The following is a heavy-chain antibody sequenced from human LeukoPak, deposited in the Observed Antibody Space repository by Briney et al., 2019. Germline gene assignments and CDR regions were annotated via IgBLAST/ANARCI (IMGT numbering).Heavy chain of an antibody. D-gene: IGHD3-9*01. J-gene: IGHJ4*02. V-gene: IGHV1-2*06. CDR3: ARFSVGGRYDFDY. Sequence: ASVKVSCKAYGYTFTAYYLHWVRQSPGQGLEGMGRISPNSGATKYAQKFQDRVTMTRDTSINTAYMELSRLTSDDTAVYYCARFSVGGRYDFDYWGQGTLVTVSS. CDR2: ISPNSGAT. CDR1: GYTFTAYY.